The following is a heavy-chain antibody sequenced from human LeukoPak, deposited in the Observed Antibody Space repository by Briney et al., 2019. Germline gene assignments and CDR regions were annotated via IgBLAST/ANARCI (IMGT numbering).Heavy chain of an antibody. CDR2: IRYDGSNK. V-gene: IGHV3-30*02. CDR3: AKGGAVGATGFDY. Sequence: PGGSLRLSCAASGFTFSSYGLSWVRQAPGKGLEWVAFIRYDGSNKYYADSVKGRFTISRDNSKNTLYLQMNSLRAEDTAVYYCAKGGAVGATGFDYWGQGTLVTVSS. CDR1: GFTFSSYG. D-gene: IGHD1-26*01. J-gene: IGHJ4*02.